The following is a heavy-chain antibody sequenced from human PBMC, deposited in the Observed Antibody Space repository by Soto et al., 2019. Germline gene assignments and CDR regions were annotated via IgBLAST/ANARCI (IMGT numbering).Heavy chain of an antibody. D-gene: IGHD3-22*01. CDR3: ARDSFNSSGYYFHAFDI. CDR1: GFTFTKHG. Sequence: GGSLRLSCAASGFTFTKHGMHWVRQAPGKGLEWVAVISYDGSRNYYIDSVKGRFTISSDTAKKTLFLEMNSLRPDDTAVYYCARDSFNSSGYYFHAFDIWGQGTKVTVSS. CDR2: ISYDGSRN. J-gene: IGHJ3*02. V-gene: IGHV3-30*03.